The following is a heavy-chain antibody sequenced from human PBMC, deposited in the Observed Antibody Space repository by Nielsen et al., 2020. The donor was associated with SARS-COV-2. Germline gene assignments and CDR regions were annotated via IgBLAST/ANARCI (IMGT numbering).Heavy chain of an antibody. CDR2: ISSSSSYI. D-gene: IGHD3-22*01. V-gene: IGHV3-21*01. Sequence: VRQAPGKGLEWVSSISSSSSYIYYADSVKGRFTISRDNAKNSLYLQMNSLRAEDTAVYYCARAEWLLPYYYYYGMDVWGQGTTVTVSS. CDR3: ARAEWLLPYYYYYGMDV. J-gene: IGHJ6*02.